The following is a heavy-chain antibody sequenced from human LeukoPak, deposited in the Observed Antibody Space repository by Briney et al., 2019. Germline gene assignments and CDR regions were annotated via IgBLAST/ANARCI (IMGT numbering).Heavy chain of an antibody. V-gene: IGHV3-30*04. CDR3: ARDLGGYGSNLFDY. D-gene: IGHD5-12*01. Sequence: GGSLRLSCAASGFTFSTYTMHWVRQAPGKGLEWVAVISYDGSYKYYGESVRGRFTFPRDNSKNTLYLQMNSLRAEDTAVYYCARDLGGYGSNLFDYWGQGTLVTVSS. CDR1: GFTFSTYT. J-gene: IGHJ4*02. CDR2: ISYDGSYK.